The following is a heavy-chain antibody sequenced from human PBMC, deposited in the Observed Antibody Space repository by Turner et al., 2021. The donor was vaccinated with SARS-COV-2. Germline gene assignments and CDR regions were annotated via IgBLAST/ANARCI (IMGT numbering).Heavy chain of an antibody. J-gene: IGHJ4*02. CDR3: AKSIPSTGFVFDY. Sequence: EVQVLESGGRLVEPGGYLRLHCDASGFTFRDYAMSWVRQAPGKGLHVVSTVSGTGSSTYYADSVKGRFSISIDNSNNTLYLQLSSLRADDTAVYYCAKSIPSTGFVFDYWCQGTLFTFSS. CDR1: GFTFRDYA. D-gene: IGHD3-9*01. V-gene: IGHV3-23*01. CDR2: VSGTGSST.